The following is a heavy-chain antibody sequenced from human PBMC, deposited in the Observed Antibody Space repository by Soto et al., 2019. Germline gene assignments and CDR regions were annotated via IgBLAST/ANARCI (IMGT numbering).Heavy chain of an antibody. CDR1: GFTFSSYS. V-gene: IGHV3-48*04. J-gene: IGHJ4*02. CDR2: ISSSSSTI. CDR3: ARDLGGGYFDY. D-gene: IGHD3-16*01. Sequence: GGSLRLSCAASGFTFSSYSMNWVRQAPGKGLEWVSYISSSSSTIYYADTVKGRFTISRDNAKNSLYLQMNSLRAEDTAVYYCARDLGGGYFDYWGQGTLVTVSS.